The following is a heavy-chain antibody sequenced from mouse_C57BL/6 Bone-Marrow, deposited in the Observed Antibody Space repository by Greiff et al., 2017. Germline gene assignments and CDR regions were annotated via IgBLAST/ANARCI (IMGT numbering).Heavy chain of an antibody. Sequence: VQLQQSRPELARPWASVKISCQAFYTFSRRVHFAIRDTNYWMQWVKQRPGQGLEWIGAIYPGNGDTSYNQKFKGKATLTADKSSSTAYMQLSSLTSEDSAVYYCARGRRDYGYAMDYWGQGTSVTVSS. CDR2: GQGLEWIG. V-gene: IGHV1-87*01. CDR3: SEDSAVYYCARGRRDYGYAMDY. CDR1: YTFSRRVH. D-gene: IGHD1-1*01. J-gene: IGHJ4*01.